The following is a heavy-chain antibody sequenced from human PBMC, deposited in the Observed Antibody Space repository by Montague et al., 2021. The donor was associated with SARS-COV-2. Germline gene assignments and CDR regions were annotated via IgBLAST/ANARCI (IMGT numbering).Heavy chain of an antibody. CDR1: GGSIASGYNY. CDR2: MHSSGST. D-gene: IGHD5-24*01. J-gene: IGHJ5*02. V-gene: IGHV4-61*02. CDR3: AREDRWNWFDP. Sequence: TLSLTCTVSGGSIASGYNYWSWIRQPAGRGLEWIGRMHSSGSTDYNPSLKSRVTISVDLSKNQFSLKMSSVTAADTAVYYCAREDRWNWFDPWGQGTLVIVSS.